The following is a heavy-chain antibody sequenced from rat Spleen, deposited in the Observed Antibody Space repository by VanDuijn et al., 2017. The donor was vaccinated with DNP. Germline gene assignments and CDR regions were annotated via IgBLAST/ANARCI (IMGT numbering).Heavy chain of an antibody. D-gene: IGHD1-12*01. J-gene: IGHJ4*01. V-gene: IGHV5-19*01. CDR2: INDSGGFT. CDR3: ARHRTIMPYYYAMDA. CDR1: GFTFSNYG. Sequence: EVQLVESGGGPVQPGRSLKLSCAASGFTFSNYGMHWIRQAPTKGLEWVASINDSGGFTCYRDSVKGRFTISRDNAKSTLFLQMDSLRSEDTATYYCARHRTIMPYYYAMDAWGQGASVTVSS.